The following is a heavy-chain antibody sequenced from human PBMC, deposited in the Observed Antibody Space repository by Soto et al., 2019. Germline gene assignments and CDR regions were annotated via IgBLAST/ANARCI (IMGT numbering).Heavy chain of an antibody. Sequence: ASVKVSCKASGYSFTSLDINWVRQTTGQGLEWMGWMQPSSGRTGYAQKFQGRVTMTRDTSINTAYMELSSLTSDDTAFYYCARGVTAGVDYWGQGTLVTAPQ. V-gene: IGHV1-8*01. D-gene: IGHD1-26*01. CDR1: GYSFTSLD. J-gene: IGHJ4*02. CDR2: MQPSSGRT. CDR3: ARGVTAGVDY.